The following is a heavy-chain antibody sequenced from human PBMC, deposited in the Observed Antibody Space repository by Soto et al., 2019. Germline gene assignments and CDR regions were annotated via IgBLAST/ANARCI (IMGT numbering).Heavy chain of an antibody. Sequence: EVQLVESGGGLVQPGGSLRLSCAASGFTVSSNYMSWVRQAPGKGLEWVSVIYSGGSTYYADSVKGRFTISRDNSKNTLYLQMNSLGAEDTAVYYCARWGVQPLLIPLDYWGQGTLVTVSS. CDR2: IYSGGST. D-gene: IGHD2-21*02. CDR1: GFTVSSNY. J-gene: IGHJ4*02. V-gene: IGHV3-66*01. CDR3: ARWGVQPLLIPLDY.